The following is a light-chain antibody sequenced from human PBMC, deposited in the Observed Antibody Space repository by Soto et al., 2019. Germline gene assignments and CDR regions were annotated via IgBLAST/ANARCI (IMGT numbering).Light chain of an antibody. V-gene: IGLV2-14*01. CDR2: DVS. CDR3: SSSTTTTTLVV. J-gene: IGLJ3*02. Sequence: QSALTQPASVSGSPGQSITISCTGTSSDIGDYNYVSWYQQYPGKVPKLVIYDVSHRPSGVSNRFAGSKSGNTASLTISGLQAEDEAHYYCSSSTTTTTLVVFGGGTKVTVL. CDR1: SSDIGDYNY.